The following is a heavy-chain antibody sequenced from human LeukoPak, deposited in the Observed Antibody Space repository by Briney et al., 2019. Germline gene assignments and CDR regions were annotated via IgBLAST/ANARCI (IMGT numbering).Heavy chain of an antibody. D-gene: IGHD6-6*01. CDR2: ISSSGSTI. V-gene: IGHV3-11*04. Sequence: GGSLRLSCAASGFTFSNAWMSWVRQAPGKGLEWVSYISSSGSTIYYADSVKGRFTISRDNAKNSLYLQMNSLRAEDTAVYYCARGNIAARTYYFDYWGQGTLVTVSS. CDR3: ARGNIAARTYYFDY. CDR1: GFTFSNAW. J-gene: IGHJ4*02.